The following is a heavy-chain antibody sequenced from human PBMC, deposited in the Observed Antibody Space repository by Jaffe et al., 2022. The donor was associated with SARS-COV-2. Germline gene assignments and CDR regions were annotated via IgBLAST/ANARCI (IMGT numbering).Heavy chain of an antibody. CDR1: GYSFSSYW. V-gene: IGHV5-51*01. CDR2: IYPDDSDI. J-gene: IGHJ6*02. D-gene: IGHD6-13*01. CDR3: ARLEVDESLIAYYYYGMDV. Sequence: EVQLVQSGAEVKKSGESLKISCKGSGYSFSSYWIAWVRQMPGKGLEWMGIIYPDDSDIRYSPSFRGQVTMSADTSISTAYLQWSSLKASDTATYYCARLEVDESLIAYYYYGMDVWGQGTTVTVSS.